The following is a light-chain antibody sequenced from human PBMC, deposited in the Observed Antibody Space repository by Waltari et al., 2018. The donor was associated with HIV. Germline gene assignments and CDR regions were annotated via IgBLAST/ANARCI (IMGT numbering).Light chain of an antibody. V-gene: IGLV2-14*01. Sequence: QSALTQPASMSGSPGQSITISCTGTSSAIGTYNHLSWYQQHPGQVPKLIICEDNKRPSDTSSRFSGSKSGDTAFLTISGLQAEDEADYYCCSYTTSNTLVFGGGTKLTVL. CDR3: CSYTTSNTLV. CDR2: EDN. J-gene: IGLJ2*01. CDR1: SSAIGTYNH.